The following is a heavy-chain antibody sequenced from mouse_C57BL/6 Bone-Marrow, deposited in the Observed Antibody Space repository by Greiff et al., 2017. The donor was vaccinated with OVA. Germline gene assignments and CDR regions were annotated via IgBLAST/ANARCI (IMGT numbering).Heavy chain of an antibody. CDR1: GYTFTDYY. Sequence: VQLQQSGPELVKPGASVKISCKASGYTFTDYYMNWVKQSHGKSLEWIGDINPNNGGTSYNQKFKGKATLTVDKSSSTAYMELRSLTSEDSAVYYCARLTGTDWFAYWGQGTLVTVSA. CDR3: ARLTGTDWFAY. D-gene: IGHD4-1*01. V-gene: IGHV1-26*01. CDR2: INPNNGGT. J-gene: IGHJ3*01.